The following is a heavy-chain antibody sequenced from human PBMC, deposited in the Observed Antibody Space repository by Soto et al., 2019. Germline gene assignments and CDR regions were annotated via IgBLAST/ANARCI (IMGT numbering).Heavy chain of an antibody. Sequence: SETLSLTCTVSGGSISSYYWSWIRQPPGKGLEWIGYIYYSGSTNYNPSLKSRVTISVDTSKNQLSLKLSSVTAADTAVYYCARVWGAAAGANWFDPWGQGTLVTVSS. CDR2: IYYSGST. CDR3: ARVWGAAAGANWFDP. V-gene: IGHV4-59*01. J-gene: IGHJ5*02. D-gene: IGHD6-13*01. CDR1: GGSISSYY.